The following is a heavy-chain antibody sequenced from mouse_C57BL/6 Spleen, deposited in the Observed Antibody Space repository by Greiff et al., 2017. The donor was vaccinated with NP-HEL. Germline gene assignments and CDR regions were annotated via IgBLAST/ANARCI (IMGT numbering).Heavy chain of an antibody. V-gene: IGHV1-42*01. CDR3: ARRDYYSNYYAMDY. CDR2: INPSTGGT. J-gene: IGHJ4*01. D-gene: IGHD2-12*01. CDR1: GYSFTGYY. Sequence: DVQLVESGPELVKPGASVKISCKASGYSFTGYYMNWVKQSPEKSLEWIGEINPSTGGTTYNQKFKAKATLTVDKSSSTAYMQLKSLTSEDSAVYYCARRDYYSNYYAMDYWGQGTSVTVSS.